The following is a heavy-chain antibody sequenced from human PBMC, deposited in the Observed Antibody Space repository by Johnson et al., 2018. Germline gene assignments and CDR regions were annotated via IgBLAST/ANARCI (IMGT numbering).Heavy chain of an antibody. J-gene: IGHJ3*02. V-gene: IGHV3-30*03. CDR1: GFDSGRYG. Sequence: QVQLVESGGGVVQPGKSLRLSCEASGFDSGRYGMHWVRQIPGKGLEWVAIMSYSGSKEYYADSVRGRFIISRDNSKNMLYLQMNSLTPKETAVYYCARDVPYYYDNSGFPDTFDIWGQGTMVTVSS. CDR3: ARDVPYYYDNSGFPDTFDI. D-gene: IGHD3-22*01. CDR2: MSYSGSKE.